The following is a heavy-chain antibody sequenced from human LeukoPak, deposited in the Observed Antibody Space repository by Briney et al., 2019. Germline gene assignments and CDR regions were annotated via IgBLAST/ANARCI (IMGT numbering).Heavy chain of an antibody. V-gene: IGHV3-30*02. CDR1: GFTFSSYA. J-gene: IGHJ4*02. CDR2: IRYDGSNK. CDR3: AREWSKNYHLLDY. D-gene: IGHD3-3*01. Sequence: QPGGSLRLSCAASGFTFSSYAMSWVRQAPGKGLEWVAFIRYDGSNKYYADSVKGRFTISRDNSKNTLYLQMNSLRAEDTAVYYCAREWSKNYHLLDYWGQGTLVTVSS.